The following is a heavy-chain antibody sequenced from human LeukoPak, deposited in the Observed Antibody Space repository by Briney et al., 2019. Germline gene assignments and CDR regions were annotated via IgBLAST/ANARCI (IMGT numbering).Heavy chain of an antibody. CDR2: ISYDGSNK. D-gene: IGHD3-10*01. J-gene: IGHJ4*02. V-gene: IGHV3-30*03. CDR3: ARCRYGSGSYSQD. Sequence: QTGGSLRLSCAASGFTFSSYGMHWVRQAPGKGLEWVAVISYDGSNKYYADSVKGRFTISRDNSKNSLYLQMNSLRAEDTAVYYCARCRYGSGSYSQDWGQGTLVTVSS. CDR1: GFTFSSYG.